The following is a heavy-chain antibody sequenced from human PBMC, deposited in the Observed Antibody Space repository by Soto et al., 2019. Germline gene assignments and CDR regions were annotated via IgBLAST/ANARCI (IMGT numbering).Heavy chain of an antibody. D-gene: IGHD1-26*01. J-gene: IGHJ4*02. V-gene: IGHV1-69-2*01. CDR1: GITFSDLH. Sequence: EVLLQQSGAEAREPGGVVKMSCAVSGITFSDLHMHWVKQAPGKGLEWVGLVEVENDDRLYAEKYRGRFNINTDTSRHTSDMELTSLTSDDTAIYFCAAVRGSLGSLSFDYWGQGTPVTVSA. CDR3: AAVRGSLGSLSFDY. CDR2: VEVENDDR.